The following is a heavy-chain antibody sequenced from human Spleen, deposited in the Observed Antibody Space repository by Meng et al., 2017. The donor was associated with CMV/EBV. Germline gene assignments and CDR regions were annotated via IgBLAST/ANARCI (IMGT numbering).Heavy chain of an antibody. CDR3: AIAWAFPEGLDP. CDR1: GFTVSSNY. Sequence: GESRKISCAASGFTVSSNYMSWVRQAPGKGLEWVSVIYSGGSTYYADSVKGRFTISRDNSKNTLYLQMNSLRAEDTAVYYCAIAWAFPEGLDPWGHGTRVTVSS. D-gene: IGHD1-14*01. V-gene: IGHV3-53*01. CDR2: IYSGGST. J-gene: IGHJ5*02.